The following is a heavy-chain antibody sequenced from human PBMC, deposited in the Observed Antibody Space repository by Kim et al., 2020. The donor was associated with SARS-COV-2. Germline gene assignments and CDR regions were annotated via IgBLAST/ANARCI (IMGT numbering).Heavy chain of an antibody. CDR2: IHHRGSS. J-gene: IGHJ6*02. V-gene: IGHV4-34*01. CDR1: GGSFGDNY. Sequence: SETLSLTCAVYGGSFGDNYFNWLRQPPGKGLEWIGEIHHRGSSKYNPSLKSRVTVSLDTSKNQFLLKLSSVTAVDTALYYCTIGRRAPSLQYWGQVATVT. CDR3: TIGRRAPSLQY.